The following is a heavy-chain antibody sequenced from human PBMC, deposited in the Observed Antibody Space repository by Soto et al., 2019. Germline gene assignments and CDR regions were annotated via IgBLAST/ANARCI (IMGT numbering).Heavy chain of an antibody. Sequence: GGSLRLSCAASGFTFSSYSMNWVRQAPGKGLEWVSSISSSSSYIYYADSVKGRFTISRDNAKNSLYLQMNSLRAEDTAVYYCARDLARYSSSWYSLPYGMDVWAKGPRSPSP. V-gene: IGHV3-21*01. CDR2: ISSSSSYI. CDR1: GFTFSSYS. CDR3: ARDLARYSSSWYSLPYGMDV. J-gene: IGHJ6*02. D-gene: IGHD6-13*01.